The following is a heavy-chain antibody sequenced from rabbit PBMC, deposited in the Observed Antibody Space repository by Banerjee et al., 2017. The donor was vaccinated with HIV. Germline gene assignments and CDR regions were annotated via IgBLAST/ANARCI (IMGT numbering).Heavy chain of an antibody. D-gene: IGHD4-1*01. CDR2: IYGGSNSNT. CDR1: GIDFSSYG. Sequence: QEQLEESGGDLVKPEGSLTLTCTASGIDFSSYGISWVRQAPGKGLEWIACIYGGSNSNTAYASWAKGRFTISKTSWTTVTLQMTSLTAADTASYFCARDLAGVIGWNFNLWGQGTLVT. V-gene: IGHV1S45*01. CDR3: ARDLAGVIGWNFNL. J-gene: IGHJ4*01.